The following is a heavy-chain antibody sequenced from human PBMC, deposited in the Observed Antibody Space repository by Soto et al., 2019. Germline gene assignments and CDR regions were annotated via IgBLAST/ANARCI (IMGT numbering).Heavy chain of an antibody. CDR2: IIPIFGTA. CDR3: ARDPYGSGDPYYYYGMDV. D-gene: IGHD3-10*01. V-gene: IGHV1-69*13. Sequence: GASVKVSCKASGGTFSSYAISWVRQAPGQGLEWMGGIIPIFGTANYAQKFQGRVTITADESTSTAYMELSSLRSEDTAVYYCARDPYGSGDPYYYYGMDVWGQGTTVTVSS. CDR1: GGTFSSYA. J-gene: IGHJ6*02.